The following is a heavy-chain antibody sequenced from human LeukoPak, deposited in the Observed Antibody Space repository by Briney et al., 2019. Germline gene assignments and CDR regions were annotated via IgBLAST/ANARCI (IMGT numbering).Heavy chain of an antibody. J-gene: IGHJ5*02. CDR2: ISSSGSTI. CDR3: ARSGGNRNLNFGSGYGASNGFDP. Sequence: GGSLRLSCAASGFTFSDYYMSWIRQAPGKGLEWVSYISSSGSTIYYADSVKGRFTISRDNAKNSLYLQMNSLRAEDTAVYYGARSGGNRNLNFGSGYGASNGFDPWAREPLVPVPS. V-gene: IGHV3-11*01. CDR1: GFTFSDYY. D-gene: IGHD3-3*01.